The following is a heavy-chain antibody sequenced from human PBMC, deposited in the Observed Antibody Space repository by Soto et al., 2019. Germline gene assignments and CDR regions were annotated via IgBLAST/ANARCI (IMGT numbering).Heavy chain of an antibody. Sequence: ASVKVSCKASGYTFTGYYMHWVRQAPGQGLEWMGWINPNSGGTNYAQKFQGWVTMTRDTSISTAYMELSRLRSDDTAVYYWARDYYYDSSETFDYWGQGTLVTVSS. CDR2: INPNSGGT. CDR3: ARDYYYDSSETFDY. D-gene: IGHD3-22*01. J-gene: IGHJ4*02. V-gene: IGHV1-2*04. CDR1: GYTFTGYY.